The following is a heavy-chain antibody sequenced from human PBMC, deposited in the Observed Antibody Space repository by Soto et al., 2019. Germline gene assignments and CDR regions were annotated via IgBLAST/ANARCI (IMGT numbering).Heavy chain of an antibody. V-gene: IGHV3-74*01. Sequence: VQLVESGGGLVQPGGSLRLSCAASGFAFGSYWMHWVRQAPGKGLLWVSRISQDGAIATQADSVKGRFTISRDNAKNTLFLQMNRLTADDTAVYYCLRDQRHWNEFADQWGQGTLVTVSS. CDR1: GFAFGSYW. D-gene: IGHD1-1*01. CDR2: ISQDGAIA. J-gene: IGHJ4*02. CDR3: LRDQRHWNEFADQ.